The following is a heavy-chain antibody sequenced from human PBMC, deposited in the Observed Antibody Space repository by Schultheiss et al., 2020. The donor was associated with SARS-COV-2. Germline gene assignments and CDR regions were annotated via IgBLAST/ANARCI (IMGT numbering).Heavy chain of an antibody. D-gene: IGHD2-15*01. CDR3: ARKLCSGGSCYAYYYGMDV. CDR2: ISSSGSTI. V-gene: IGHV3-48*03. CDR1: GFTFDDYA. Sequence: GGSLRLSCAASGFTFDDYAMHWVRQAPGKGLEWVSYISSSGSTIYYADSVKGRFTISRDNAKNSLYLQMNSLRAEDTAVYYCARKLCSGGSCYAYYYGMDVWGQGTTVTVSS. J-gene: IGHJ6*02.